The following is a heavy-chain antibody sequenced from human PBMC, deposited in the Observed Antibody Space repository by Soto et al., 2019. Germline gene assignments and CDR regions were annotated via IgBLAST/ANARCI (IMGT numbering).Heavy chain of an antibody. Sequence: GASVKVSCKASGYTFTSYGISWVRQAPGQGLEWMGWISAYNGNTNYAQKLQGRVTMTTDTSTSTAYMELRSLRSDDTAVYYWARDGTVPAYYYYYGMDVWGQGTTVTVSS. V-gene: IGHV1-18*01. CDR2: ISAYNGNT. CDR1: GYTFTSYG. J-gene: IGHJ6*02. D-gene: IGHD4-4*01. CDR3: ARDGTVPAYYYYYGMDV.